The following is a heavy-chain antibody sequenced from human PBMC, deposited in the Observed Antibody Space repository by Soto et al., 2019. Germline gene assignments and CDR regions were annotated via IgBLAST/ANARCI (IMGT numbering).Heavy chain of an antibody. J-gene: IGHJ6*03. CDR1: GGSISYEYYH. CDR3: AIRAGIAAAGLEGYYYYYMDV. CDR2: VHYSGSI. D-gene: IGHD6-13*01. Sequence: SETLSLTCTVSGGSISYEYYHWTWIRQSPGKGLEWIGYVHYSGSIMYNPSFKSRVTISVDTSKNQFSLQLSSVTAADTAVYYCAIRAGIAAAGLEGYYYYYMDVWGKGTTVTVSS. V-gene: IGHV4-30-4*08.